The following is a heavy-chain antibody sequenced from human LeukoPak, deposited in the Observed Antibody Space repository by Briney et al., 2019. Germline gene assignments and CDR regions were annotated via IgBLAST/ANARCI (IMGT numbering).Heavy chain of an antibody. J-gene: IGHJ4*02. CDR1: GFTFSNYA. CDR2: ISFDGSNK. Sequence: GRSLRLSCAASGFTFSNYAMHWVRQAPGKGLEWVAVISFDGSNKYYADSVKGRFTISRDNSKNTLYLQMNSLRAEDTAVYYCVANFDWLTTITAPDYWGQGTLVTVSS. CDR3: VANFDWLTTITAPDY. V-gene: IGHV3-30-3*01. D-gene: IGHD3-9*01.